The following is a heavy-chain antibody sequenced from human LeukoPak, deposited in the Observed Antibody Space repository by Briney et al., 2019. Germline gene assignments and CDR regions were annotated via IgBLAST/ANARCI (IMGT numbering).Heavy chain of an antibody. CDR2: INPNSGGT. CDR3: ARDFQLLGYCTNGVCYTAYYYYMDV. D-gene: IGHD2-8*01. Sequence: ASVKVSCKASGYTFTGYYMHWVRQAPGQGLEWMGWINPNSGGTNYAQKFQGRVTMTRDTSISTAYMELSRLRSDDTAVYYCARDFQLLGYCTNGVCYTAYYYYMDVWGKGTTVTVSS. J-gene: IGHJ6*03. V-gene: IGHV1-2*02. CDR1: GYTFTGYY.